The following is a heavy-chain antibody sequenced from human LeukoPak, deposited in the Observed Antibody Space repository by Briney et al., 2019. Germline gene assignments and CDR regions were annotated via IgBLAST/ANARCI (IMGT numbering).Heavy chain of an antibody. J-gene: IGHJ4*02. Sequence: SQTLSLTCAVYGGSSSGYYWSWIRQPPGKGLEWVGEIIHCGSTNYNTSPKSRVTISLDSSKTHFSLKLSSVTAAYTAVYYCARGRGDFWCGYYPFFFDYGGQGTLVTVSS. CDR3: ARGRGDFWCGYYPFFFDY. D-gene: IGHD3-3*01. CDR1: GGSSSGYY. CDR2: IIHCGST. V-gene: IGHV4-34*01.